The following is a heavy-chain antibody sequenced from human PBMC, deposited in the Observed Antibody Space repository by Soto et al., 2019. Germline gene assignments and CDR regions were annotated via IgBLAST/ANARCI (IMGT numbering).Heavy chain of an antibody. CDR2: IWYDGTNE. D-gene: IGHD6-19*01. V-gene: IGHV3-33*01. CDR1: GFIFSNFG. CDR3: ARDDIPGIAVSTYGMDV. Sequence: GGSLRLSCAASGFIFSNFGMHWVRQAPGKGLEWVAVIWYDGTNEYYADSVKGRFTISKDNSKNTLYLQMNSLRAEDTAVYYCARDDIPGIAVSTYGMDVWGQGTTVTVSS. J-gene: IGHJ6*02.